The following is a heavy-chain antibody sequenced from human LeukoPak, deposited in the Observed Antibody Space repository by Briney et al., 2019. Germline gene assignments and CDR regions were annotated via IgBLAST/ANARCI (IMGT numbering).Heavy chain of an antibody. J-gene: IGHJ6*03. CDR3: ATARGGYSSGWYERTYYYYMDV. V-gene: IGHV3-66*01. CDR1: GFTVSSNY. Sequence: GGSLRLSCAASGFTVSSNYMSWVRQAPGKGLEWVSVIYSGGSTYYADSVKGRFTISRDNSKNTLYLQMNSLRAEDTAVYYCATARGGYSSGWYERTYYYYMDVWGKGTTVTISS. CDR2: IYSGGST. D-gene: IGHD6-19*01.